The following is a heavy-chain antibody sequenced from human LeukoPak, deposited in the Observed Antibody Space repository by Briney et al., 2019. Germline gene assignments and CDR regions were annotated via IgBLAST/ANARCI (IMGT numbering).Heavy chain of an antibody. CDR2: IWYDGSNK. CDR3: ARGYGEWIAPSDAFDV. CDR1: GFTFSSYG. V-gene: IGHV3-33*01. Sequence: GGSLRLSCAASGFTFSSYGMHWVRQAPGKGLEWVAVIWYDGSNKYYADSVKGRFTISRDNSKNTLYLQMNSLRAEDTAVYYCARGYGEWIAPSDAFDVWGQGTMVTVSS. D-gene: IGHD3-10*01. J-gene: IGHJ3*01.